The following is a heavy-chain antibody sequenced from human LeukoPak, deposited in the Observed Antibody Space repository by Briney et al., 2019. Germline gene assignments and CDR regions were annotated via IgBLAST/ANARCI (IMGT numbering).Heavy chain of an antibody. J-gene: IGHJ3*02. D-gene: IGHD1-26*01. CDR1: GGSISSYY. V-gene: IGHV4-4*07. Sequence: SETLSLTCTVSGGSISSYYWSWIRQPAGKGLEWIGRIYTSGSTNYNPSLKSRVTMSVDTSKNQFSLKLSSVTAADTAVYYCARSTMERLRELLGAFDIWGQGTMVTVSS. CDR2: IYTSGST. CDR3: ARSTMERLRELLGAFDI.